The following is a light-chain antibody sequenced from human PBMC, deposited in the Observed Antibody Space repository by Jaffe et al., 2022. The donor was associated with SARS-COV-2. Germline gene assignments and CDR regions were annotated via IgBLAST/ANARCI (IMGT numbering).Light chain of an antibody. CDR2: KDS. J-gene: IGLJ2*01. Sequence: SYELTQPPSVSVSPGQTARITCSGDALPKQYAYWYQQKPGQAPVLMIYKDSERPSGIPERFSGSSSGTTVTLTISGVQAEDEADYYCQSADSSGTYVELGGGTKLTVL. V-gene: IGLV3-25*03. CDR1: ALPKQY. CDR3: QSADSSGTYVE.